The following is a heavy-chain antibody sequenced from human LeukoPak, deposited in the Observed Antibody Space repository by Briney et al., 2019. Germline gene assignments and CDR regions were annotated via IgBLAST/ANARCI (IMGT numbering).Heavy chain of an antibody. CDR1: GGSLSDTNNY. V-gene: IGHV4-39*07. CDR2: INHSGST. Sequence: SETLSLTCTVSGGSLSDTNNYWAWVRQPPGKGLEWIGEINHSGSTNYNPSLKSRVTISVDTSKNQFSLKLSSVTAADTAVYYCARRPYCSGGSCYGYYFDYWGQGTLVTVSS. J-gene: IGHJ4*02. CDR3: ARRPYCSGGSCYGYYFDY. D-gene: IGHD2-15*01.